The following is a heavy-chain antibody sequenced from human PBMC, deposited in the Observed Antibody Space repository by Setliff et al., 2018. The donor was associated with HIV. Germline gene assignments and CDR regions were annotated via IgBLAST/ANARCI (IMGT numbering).Heavy chain of an antibody. V-gene: IGHV4-59*04. Sequence: PSETLSLTCTVSGGSISSHYWSWIRQPPGKGLEWIGTIYHTGKTYYNSYLNSRVTIAVDTSRDQFSLNLSTVTAADMGVYYCARGRKKTLAVSGTRYFDFWGQGTLVTVSS. D-gene: IGHD6-19*01. CDR3: ARGRKKTLAVSGTRYFDF. CDR1: GGSISSHY. CDR2: IYHTGKT. J-gene: IGHJ4*02.